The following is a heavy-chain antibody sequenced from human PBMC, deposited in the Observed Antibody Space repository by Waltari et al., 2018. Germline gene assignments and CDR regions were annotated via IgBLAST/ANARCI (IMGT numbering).Heavy chain of an antibody. CDR2: IKQDGSEK. J-gene: IGHJ4*02. CDR3: ARRNGCDY. V-gene: IGHV3-7*01. D-gene: IGHD6-19*01. CDR1: GFTFSDNW. Sequence: EVQLVESGGGLVQPGGSLRLSCAASGFTFSDNWMTGVRQAPGKGLEWVANIKQDGSEKYDVDSGKGRFTISRDNAKNSLYLQMNSLRAEDSAVYYCARRNGCDYWGQGTLVTVSS.